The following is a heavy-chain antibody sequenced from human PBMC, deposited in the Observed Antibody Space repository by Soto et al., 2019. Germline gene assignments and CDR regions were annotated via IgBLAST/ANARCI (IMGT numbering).Heavy chain of an antibody. Sequence: QGQLQQSGPGLVKPSQTLSLTCASSGDSVSSDVTSWNWIRQSPSRGLEWVGRTYYRSKWFHDYATYVKSRITIKPDTSKNQFSMELNSMTPEDTAVYYCARGDALDVWGQGTVVTVSS. CDR1: GDSVSSDVTS. J-gene: IGHJ3*01. V-gene: IGHV6-1*01. CDR3: ARGDALDV. CDR2: TYYRSKWFH.